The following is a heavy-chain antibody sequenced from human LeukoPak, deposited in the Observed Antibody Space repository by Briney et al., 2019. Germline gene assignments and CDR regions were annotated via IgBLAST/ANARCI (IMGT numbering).Heavy chain of an antibody. CDR2: IYYTGST. J-gene: IGHJ4*02. V-gene: IGHV4-59*08. Sequence: SETLSLTCTVSGGPISHYYWSWIRQPPGKGLEWIGYIYYTGSTKYNPSLESRVAISVDTSKNQFSLKVTSVTAADTAVFYCARHSEQWLRYFDYWGQGALVTVSS. CDR3: ARHSEQWLRYFDY. D-gene: IGHD5-12*01. CDR1: GGPISHYY.